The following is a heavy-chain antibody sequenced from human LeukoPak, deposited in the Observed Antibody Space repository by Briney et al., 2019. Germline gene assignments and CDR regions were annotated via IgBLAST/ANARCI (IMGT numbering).Heavy chain of an antibody. V-gene: IGHV4-31*03. CDR1: GGSISRGGYY. D-gene: IGHD2-15*01. Sequence: SETLSLTCTVSGGSISRGGYYWSWIRQHPGKGLEWIGYIYYSGTTYYNPSLKSRVVMSVDTSKNQFSLKLSSVTAADTAVFFCASWDDGWYDAFDIWGQGTLVTVSS. CDR2: IYYSGTT. CDR3: ASWDDGWYDAFDI. J-gene: IGHJ3*02.